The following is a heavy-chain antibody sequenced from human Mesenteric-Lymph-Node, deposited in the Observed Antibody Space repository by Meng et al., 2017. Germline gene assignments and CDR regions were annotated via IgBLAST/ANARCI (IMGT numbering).Heavy chain of an antibody. D-gene: IGHD3-22*01. J-gene: IGHJ4*02. CDR1: GYTFMNYG. CDR3: ARDTFYYDSTGTYAVY. V-gene: IGHV1-18*01. CDR2: ISANNGNT. Sequence: ASVKVSCKASGYTFMNYGFSWVRQAPGQGLEWMGWISANNGNTDYAQNFQGRVTMTTDASTSTAYMKLRGLTSEDTAVYYCARDTFYYDSTGTYAVYWGQGTLVTVSS.